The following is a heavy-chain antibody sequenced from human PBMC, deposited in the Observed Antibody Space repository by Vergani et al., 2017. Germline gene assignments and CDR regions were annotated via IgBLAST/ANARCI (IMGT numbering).Heavy chain of an antibody. J-gene: IGHJ3*01. D-gene: IGHD2-15*01. CDR2: ISASGNA. Sequence: QVQLQASGPGRVKPSQTLSLTCTMSGGSISAGYYFWSWIRQPAGKGLEWLGHISASGNASHSPSLTTRVSMSVDTSKNQFSLPVTSVTAADTAIYFCARRSGGYYSGGKVHPLRTAFDVWGHGTVVTVSS. CDR1: GGSISAGYYF. V-gene: IGHV4-61*02. CDR3: ARRSGGYYSGGKVHPLRTAFDV.